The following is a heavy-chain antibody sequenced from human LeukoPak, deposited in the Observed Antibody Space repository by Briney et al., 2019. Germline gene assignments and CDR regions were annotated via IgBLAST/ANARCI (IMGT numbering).Heavy chain of an antibody. D-gene: IGHD2-2*01. CDR2: INPNSGGT. CDR3: ARGCSSTSCYDAFDI. CDR1: GYTFTGYY. J-gene: IGHJ3*02. Sequence: GASVKVSCKASGYTFTGYYMHWVRQAPGQGLGWMGWINPNSGGTNYAQKFQGRVTMTRDTSISTAYMELSRLRSDDTAVYYCARGCSSTSCYDAFDIWGQGTMVTVSS. V-gene: IGHV1-2*02.